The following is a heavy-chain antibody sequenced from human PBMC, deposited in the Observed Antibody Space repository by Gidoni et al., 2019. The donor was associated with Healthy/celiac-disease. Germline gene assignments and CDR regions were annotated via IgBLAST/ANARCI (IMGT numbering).Heavy chain of an antibody. CDR2: IYSGGST. Sequence: EVQLVESGGGLIQPGGSLRLSCAASGFTVSSNYMSWVRQAPGKGLEWVSFIYSGGSTYYADSVKGRFTISRDNSKNTLYLQMNSLRAEDTAVYYCAAGGTAYHYYYYYMDVWGKGTTVTVSS. D-gene: IGHD1-7*01. CDR3: AAGGTAYHYYYYYMDV. V-gene: IGHV3-53*01. J-gene: IGHJ6*03. CDR1: GFTVSSNY.